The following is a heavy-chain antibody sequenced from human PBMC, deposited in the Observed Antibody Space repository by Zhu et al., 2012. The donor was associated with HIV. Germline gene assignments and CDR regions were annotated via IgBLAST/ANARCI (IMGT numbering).Heavy chain of an antibody. CDR2: ISGSGGST. V-gene: IGHV3-23*01. J-gene: IGHJ6*03. CDR3: AKGIVGGPRWAQYYYYYMDS. CDR1: GFTFSSYA. D-gene: IGHD2-15*01. Sequence: EVQLLESGGGLVQPGGSLRLSCAASGFTFSSYAMSWVRQAPGKGLEWVSAISGSGGSTYYADSVKGRFTISRDNSKNTLYLQMNSLRAEDTAVYYCAKGIVGGPRWAQYYYYYMDSGAKGHGSPSP.